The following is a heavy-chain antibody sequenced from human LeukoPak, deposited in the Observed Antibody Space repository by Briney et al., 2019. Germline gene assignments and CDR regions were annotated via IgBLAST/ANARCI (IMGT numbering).Heavy chain of an antibody. D-gene: IGHD3-9*01. CDR1: GFTSSSYS. CDR2: ISSSSSYI. Sequence: GGSLRLSCAASGFTSSSYSMNWVRQAPGKGLEWVSSISSSSSYIYYADSVKGRFTISRDNAKNSLYLQMNSLRAEDTAVYYCARSYYDILTGIPLAFDYWGQGTLVTISS. J-gene: IGHJ4*02. CDR3: ARSYYDILTGIPLAFDY. V-gene: IGHV3-21*01.